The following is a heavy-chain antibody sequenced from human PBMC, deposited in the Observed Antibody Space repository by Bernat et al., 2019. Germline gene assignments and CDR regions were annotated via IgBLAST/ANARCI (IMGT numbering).Heavy chain of an antibody. CDR3: TTNSWYGGDY. CDR2: IKSRADGGTT. J-gene: IGHJ4*02. V-gene: IGHV3-15*01. D-gene: IGHD3-16*01. Sequence: EMQLVESGGGLVKPGGSLRLSCAVSGFIFNNAWMSWVRQAPGKGLEWVGRIKSRADGGTTDYAAPVKGRFTISRDDSKNTLYLQINSLKTEDTAVYYCTTNSWYGGDYWGQGTLVTVSS. CDR1: GFIFNNAW.